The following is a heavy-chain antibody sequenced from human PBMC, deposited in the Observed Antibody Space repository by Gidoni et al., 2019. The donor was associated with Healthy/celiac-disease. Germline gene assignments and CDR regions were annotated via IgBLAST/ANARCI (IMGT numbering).Heavy chain of an antibody. D-gene: IGHD3-10*01. J-gene: IGHJ1*01. CDR3: ARDLRGSAEYFQH. CDR2: IWYDGSNK. V-gene: IGHV3-33*01. CDR1: GFTLSSYG. Sequence: QVQLVESGGGVVQPGRSLRVACAASGFTLSSYGMHWVRQAPGKGLAWLAGIWYDGSNKYYADSVKGRFTISRDNSKNTLYLQMNSLRAEDTAVYYCARDLRGSAEYFQHWGQGTLVTVSS.